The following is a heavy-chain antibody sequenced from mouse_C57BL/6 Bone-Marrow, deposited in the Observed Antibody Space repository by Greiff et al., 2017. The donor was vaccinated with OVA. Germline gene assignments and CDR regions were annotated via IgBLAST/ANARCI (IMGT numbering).Heavy chain of an antibody. J-gene: IGHJ2*01. V-gene: IGHV1-50*01. CDR1: GYTFTSYW. CDR2: IDPSDSYT. Sequence: VQLQQSGAELVKPGASVKLSCKASGYTFTSYWMQWVKQRPGQGLEWIGEIDPSDSYTNYNQKFKGKATLTVDTSSSTAYMQLSSLTSEDSAVYYFARRLSTGGWYFDYWGQGTTLTVSS. CDR3: ARRLSTGGWYFDY. D-gene: IGHD2-1*01.